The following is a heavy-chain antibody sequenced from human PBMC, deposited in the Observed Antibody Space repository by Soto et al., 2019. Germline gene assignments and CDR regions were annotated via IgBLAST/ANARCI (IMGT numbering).Heavy chain of an antibody. CDR1: GGSISSYY. V-gene: IGHV4-59*01. Sequence: SETLSLTCTVSGGSISSYYWSWIRQPPGKGLEWIGYIYYSGSTNYNPSLKSRVTISVDTSKNQFSLKLSSVTAADTAVYYCAREHCSGGSCYSRGWFDPWGQGTLVTVSS. CDR3: AREHCSGGSCYSRGWFDP. J-gene: IGHJ5*02. D-gene: IGHD2-15*01. CDR2: IYYSGST.